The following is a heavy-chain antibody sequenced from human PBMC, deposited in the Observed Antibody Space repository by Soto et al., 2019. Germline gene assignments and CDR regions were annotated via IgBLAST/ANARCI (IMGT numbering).Heavy chain of an antibody. V-gene: IGHV3-48*01. CDR2: ISTGSSTI. CDR1: GFTFSSYS. J-gene: IGHJ4*02. D-gene: IGHD3-10*01. CDR3: ANYGHTEGFDY. Sequence: EVQLVESGGGLVQPGGSLRLSCAASGFTFSSYSMNWVRQAPGKGLEWVSSISTGSSTINYADSEKGRFTISRDNAKKSLYLQMNSLRAEDSAVYYCANYGHTEGFDYWGQGTLVTVSS.